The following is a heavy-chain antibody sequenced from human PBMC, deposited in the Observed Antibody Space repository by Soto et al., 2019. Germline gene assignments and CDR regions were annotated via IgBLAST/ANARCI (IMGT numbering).Heavy chain of an antibody. Sequence: QVQLVESGGGVVQPGRSLRLSCAASEFTFSSYPMHWVRQATGKGLEWVAVVSYDGSNNYYADSVKGRCTISRDNSKNTVYLQMNSLRAEDTAVYYCARDRRGAFDLWGQGTMVTVSS. CDR2: VSYDGSNN. CDR1: EFTFSSYP. V-gene: IGHV3-30-3*01. CDR3: ARDRRGAFDL. J-gene: IGHJ3*01.